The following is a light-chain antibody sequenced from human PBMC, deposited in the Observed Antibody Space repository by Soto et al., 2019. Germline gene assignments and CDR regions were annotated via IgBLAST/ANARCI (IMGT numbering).Light chain of an antibody. CDR1: SSNIGNNY. Sequence: QSALAQPPSVSAAQGQKVTISCSGSSSNIGNNYVSWYQQLPGTAPKLLIYENNKRPSGIPDRFSGSRSGTSATLGITGLQTGDEADYYCGTWDSSLSAYVFGTGTKVTVL. J-gene: IGLJ1*01. CDR3: GTWDSSLSAYV. CDR2: ENN. V-gene: IGLV1-51*02.